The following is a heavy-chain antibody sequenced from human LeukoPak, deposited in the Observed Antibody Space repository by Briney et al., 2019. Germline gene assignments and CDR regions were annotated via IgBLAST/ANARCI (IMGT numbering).Heavy chain of an antibody. CDR1: GGTFSIYA. Sequence: ASVKVSCKTSGGTFSIYAISWVRQAPGQGLEWMGWINAGNGNTKYSQKFQGRVTITRDTSASTAYMELSSLRSEDTAVYYCARIIAVAGTPHYYYGMDVWGQGTTVTVSS. J-gene: IGHJ6*02. D-gene: IGHD6-19*01. CDR3: ARIIAVAGTPHYYYGMDV. CDR2: INAGNGNT. V-gene: IGHV1-3*01.